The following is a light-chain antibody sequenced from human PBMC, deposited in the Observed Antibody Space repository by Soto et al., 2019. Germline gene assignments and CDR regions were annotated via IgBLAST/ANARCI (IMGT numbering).Light chain of an antibody. CDR2: TAS. CDR1: QGIGKN. J-gene: IGKJ1*01. V-gene: IGKV1-27*01. CDR3: QKYASVPWS. Sequence: DIQMTQSPSSLSTSVGDTVTITCRASQGIGKNLAWYQQKPGKVPKVLIYTASTLHSGVPSRFNGSGSGTDFTLTITRLQPEDVATYFCQKYASVPWSFGQGTRVEI.